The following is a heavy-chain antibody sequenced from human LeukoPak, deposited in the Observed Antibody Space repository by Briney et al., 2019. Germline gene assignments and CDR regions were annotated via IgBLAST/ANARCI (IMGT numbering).Heavy chain of an antibody. Sequence: GESLKISCQGSGYNFPIYWIGWVRQMPGQGLEWMGIIYPDDSNTIYGPSFQGQVTISADKSISTAYLQWSSLKASDTAMYYCARRNIAEQWLRDAFDIWGQGTMVTVSS. V-gene: IGHV5-51*01. CDR2: IYPDDSNT. J-gene: IGHJ3*02. CDR1: GYNFPIYW. D-gene: IGHD5-12*01. CDR3: ARRNIAEQWLRDAFDI.